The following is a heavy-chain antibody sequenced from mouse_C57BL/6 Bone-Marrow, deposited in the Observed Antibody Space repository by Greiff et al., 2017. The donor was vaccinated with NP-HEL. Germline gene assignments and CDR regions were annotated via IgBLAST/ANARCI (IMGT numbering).Heavy chain of an antibody. CDR2: IYPGGGYT. Sequence: QVQLQQSGAELVRPGTSVKMSCKASGYTFTNYWIGWAKQRPGHGLEWIGDIYPGGGYTNYNEKFKGKATLTADKASNTAYMEFSSLTSEDYAIEYCARESSTGWYFDVWGTGTTVTVSA. D-gene: IGHD1-1*01. V-gene: IGHV1-63*01. J-gene: IGHJ1*03. CDR3: ARESSTGWYFDV. CDR1: GYTFTNYW.